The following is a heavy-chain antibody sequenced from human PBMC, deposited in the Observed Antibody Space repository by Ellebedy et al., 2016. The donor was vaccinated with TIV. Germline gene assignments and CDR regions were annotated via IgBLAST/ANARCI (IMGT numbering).Heavy chain of an antibody. J-gene: IGHJ3*02. Sequence: AASVKVSCKASGYTFTGYGISWVRQDPGQGLEWMGWINPNSGGTNYAQKFQGWVTMTRDTSISTAYMELSSLISDDTAVYYCARGVLLWFGEPRGDAFDIWGQGTMVTVSS. CDR1: GYTFTGYG. D-gene: IGHD3-10*01. CDR3: ARGVLLWFGEPRGDAFDI. CDR2: INPNSGGT. V-gene: IGHV1-2*04.